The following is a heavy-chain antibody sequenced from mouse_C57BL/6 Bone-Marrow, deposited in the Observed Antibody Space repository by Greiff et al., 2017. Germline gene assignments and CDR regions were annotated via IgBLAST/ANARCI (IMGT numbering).Heavy chain of an antibody. CDR3: ARRDYGKDAMDY. J-gene: IGHJ4*01. Sequence: DAMLVESGGGLVQPGGSLKLSCAASGFTFSDYGMAWVRQAPRKGPEWVAFISNLAYSIYYADTVTGRFTISRENAKNTLYLEMSSLRSEDTAMYYCARRDYGKDAMDYWGQGTSVTVSS. CDR2: ISNLAYSI. V-gene: IGHV5-15*04. CDR1: GFTFSDYG. D-gene: IGHD1-1*01.